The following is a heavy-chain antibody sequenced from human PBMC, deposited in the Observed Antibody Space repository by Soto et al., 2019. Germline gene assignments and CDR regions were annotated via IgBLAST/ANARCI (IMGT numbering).Heavy chain of an antibody. D-gene: IGHD3-10*01. V-gene: IGHV4-34*01. J-gene: IGHJ4*02. CDR1: GGSFSGYY. Sequence: SSETLSLTCAVYGGSFSGYYWNWIRQPPGKGLEWIGEINHSGSTNYNPSLKSRVTISIDTSKNQFSLKLSSVTAADTAVYYCARGYGEIFDYWGQGTSVTGSS. CDR2: INHSGST. CDR3: ARGYGEIFDY.